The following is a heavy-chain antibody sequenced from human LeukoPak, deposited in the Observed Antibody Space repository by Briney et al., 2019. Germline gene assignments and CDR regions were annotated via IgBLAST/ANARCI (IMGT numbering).Heavy chain of an antibody. D-gene: IGHD2-21*02. CDR1: GGTFSSYA. V-gene: IGHV1-69*01. CDR2: IIPIFGTA. Sequence: ASVKVSCKASGGTFSSYAISWVRQAPGQGLGWMGGIIPIFGTANYAQKFQGRVTITADESTSTAYMELSSLRSEDTAVYYCASTARNYYYYGMDVWGKGTTVTVSS. J-gene: IGHJ6*04. CDR3: ASTARNYYYYGMDV.